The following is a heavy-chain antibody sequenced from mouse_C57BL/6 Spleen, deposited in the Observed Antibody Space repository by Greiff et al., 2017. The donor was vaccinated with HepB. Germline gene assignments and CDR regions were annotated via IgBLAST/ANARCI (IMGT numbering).Heavy chain of an antibody. CDR1: GFTFSSYT. J-gene: IGHJ4*01. D-gene: IGHD4-1*01. CDR3: ARQDGTRNAMDY. V-gene: IGHV5-9*01. CDR2: ISGGGGNT. Sequence: EVKVVESGGGLVKPGGSLKLSCAASGFTFSSYTMSWVRQTPEKRLEWVATISGGGGNTYYPDSVKGRFTISRDNAKNTLYLQMSSLRSEDTVLYYCARQDGTRNAMDYWGQGTSVTVSS.